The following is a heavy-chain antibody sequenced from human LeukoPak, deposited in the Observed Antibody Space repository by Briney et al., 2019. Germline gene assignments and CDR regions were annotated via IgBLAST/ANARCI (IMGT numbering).Heavy chain of an antibody. CDR1: GYTFTGYY. D-gene: IGHD3-10*01. J-gene: IGHJ4*02. CDR3: ARAQYYYPHHYYVY. Sequence: GASVKVSCKASGYTFTGYYMNWVRQAPGQGLEWMGWINPNSGDTIYAQKFQGRVTMTRDTSISTAYMELSRLKSDDTAVYYCARAQYYYPHHYYVYWGQGTLVTVSS. CDR2: INPNSGDT. V-gene: IGHV1-2*02.